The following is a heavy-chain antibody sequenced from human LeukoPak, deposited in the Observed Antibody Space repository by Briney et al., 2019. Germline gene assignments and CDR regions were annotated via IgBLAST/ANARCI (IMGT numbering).Heavy chain of an antibody. CDR2: FTSSGNT. CDR3: AKGDYGDCY. D-gene: IGHD4-17*01. J-gene: IGHJ4*02. Sequence: GGSLRLSCTGSGFTFSNYAVAWVRQAPGKGLEWVSSFTSSGNTYYADSVKGRFTVSRDNSKSTLYMRMTSLRAEDTAVYYCAKGDYGDCYWGQGTLVTVSS. CDR1: GFTFSNYA. V-gene: IGHV3-23*01.